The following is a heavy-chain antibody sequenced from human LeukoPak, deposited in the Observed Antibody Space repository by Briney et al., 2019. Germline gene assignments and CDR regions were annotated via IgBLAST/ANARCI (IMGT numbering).Heavy chain of an antibody. CDR1: GGSIRSGSYY. CDR2: IYTSGST. J-gene: IGHJ4*02. Sequence: PSETLSLTCTVPGGSIRSGSYYWSWIRQPAGKGLEWIGRIYTSGSTNYNPSLKSRVTISVDTSKYQFSLKLSSVTAADTAVYYCAGERVVGYSGYDSIYWGQGTLVTVSS. D-gene: IGHD5-12*01. CDR3: AGERVVGYSGYDSIY. V-gene: IGHV4-61*02.